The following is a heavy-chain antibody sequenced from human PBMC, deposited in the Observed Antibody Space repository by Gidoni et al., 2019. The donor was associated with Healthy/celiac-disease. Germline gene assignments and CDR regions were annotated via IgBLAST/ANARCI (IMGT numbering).Heavy chain of an antibody. J-gene: IGHJ3*02. CDR1: GVTFSSYS. Sequence: EVQLVASGGGLVKPGGSLSLSCAASGVTFSSYSMNWVRQAPGQGLECVSSISSSSSYIYYADSVKGRFTISRDNAKNALYLQMNSLRAEDTAVYYCARARIEFGELNFDIWGQGTMVTVSS. CDR2: ISSSSSYI. CDR3: ARARIEFGELNFDI. D-gene: IGHD3-10*01. V-gene: IGHV3-21*01.